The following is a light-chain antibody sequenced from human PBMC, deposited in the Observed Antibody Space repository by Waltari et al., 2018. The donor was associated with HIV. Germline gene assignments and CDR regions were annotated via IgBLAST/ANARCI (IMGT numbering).Light chain of an antibody. CDR3: GTWDPRLSAGV. CDR1: TSNIANDY. V-gene: IGLV1-51*01. Sequence: QSVLTQPPSDSAAPGHKVTTSYSEITSNIANDYFPCYHHVPGAAPRLLIYDNNKRPSGIPDRFSGSKSGASATLDITGLQTGEEADYYCGTWDPRLSAGVFGGGTKLTVL. J-gene: IGLJ3*02. CDR2: DNN.